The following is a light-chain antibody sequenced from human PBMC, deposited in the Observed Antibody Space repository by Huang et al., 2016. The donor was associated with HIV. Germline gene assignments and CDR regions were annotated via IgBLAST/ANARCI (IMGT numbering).Light chain of an antibody. Sequence: EVVLTQSPGTLSLSPGERATLPCRASQTISSNYFAWYQQKPGQAPRLLIYGTSNRATGMPDRFSGSGSGTDCTLTISRLEPEDFAVYYCQQYGNSPPYTFGQGTTLDIK. V-gene: IGKV3-20*01. CDR1: QTISSNY. J-gene: IGKJ2*01. CDR3: QQYGNSPPYT. CDR2: GTS.